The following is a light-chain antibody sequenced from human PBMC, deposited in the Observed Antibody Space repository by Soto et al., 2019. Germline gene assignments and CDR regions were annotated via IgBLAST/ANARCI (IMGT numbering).Light chain of an antibody. V-gene: IGKV1-5*03. J-gene: IGKJ4*01. CDR3: QQYISYLLT. CDR2: KAS. Sequence: DIQMTQSPSTLSASVGDRVTITCRASQSISTWLAWYQQKPGKAPKLLIYKASTLESGVPSRFSGSGSGTEFTLTISSLQPDDFATYYCQQYISYLLTFGGGTKVEIK. CDR1: QSISTW.